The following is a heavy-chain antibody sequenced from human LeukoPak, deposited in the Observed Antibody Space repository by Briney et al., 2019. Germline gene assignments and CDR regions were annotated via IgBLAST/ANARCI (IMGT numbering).Heavy chain of an antibody. CDR2: IIPIFGTA. J-gene: IGHJ4*02. D-gene: IGHD2-15*01. CDR1: GGTFSSYA. Sequence: ASVKVTCKASGGTFSSYAISWVRQAPGQGLEWMGGIIPIFGTANYAQKFQGRVTITADESTSTAYMELSSLRSEDTAVYYCARDVGYYFDYWGQGTLVTVSS. V-gene: IGHV1-69*01. CDR3: ARDVGYYFDY.